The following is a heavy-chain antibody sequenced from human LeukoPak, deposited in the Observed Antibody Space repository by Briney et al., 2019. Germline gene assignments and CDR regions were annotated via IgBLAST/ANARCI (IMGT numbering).Heavy chain of an antibody. V-gene: IGHV3-30-3*01. Sequence: PGRSLRLSCAASGFTFSSYAMHWVRQAPGKGLEWVAVISYDGSNKYYADSVKGRFTISRDNSKNTLYLQMNSLRAEGTAVYYCARANVPHESGIAAADYWGQGTLVTVSS. D-gene: IGHD6-13*01. CDR2: ISYDGSNK. CDR1: GFTFSSYA. CDR3: ARANVPHESGIAAADY. J-gene: IGHJ4*02.